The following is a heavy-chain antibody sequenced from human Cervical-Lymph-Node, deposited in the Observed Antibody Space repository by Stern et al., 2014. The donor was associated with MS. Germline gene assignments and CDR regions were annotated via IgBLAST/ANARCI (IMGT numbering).Heavy chain of an antibody. J-gene: IGHJ5*02. CDR3: ARGTGDNWFDP. CDR2: IIRPVGTA. D-gene: IGHD3-10*01. CDR1: GG. V-gene: IGHV1-69*06. Sequence: VQLVQSGADVKKPGSAVRVSFKASGGVSWLRQAPGQGLEYMGGIIRPVGTAPYEQRFQGRLTITADTSRNTTYMELRSLRSDDTAVYYCARGTGDNWFDPWGQGTLVSVSS.